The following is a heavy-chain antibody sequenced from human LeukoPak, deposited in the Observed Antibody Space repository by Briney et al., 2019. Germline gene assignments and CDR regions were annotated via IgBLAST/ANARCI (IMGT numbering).Heavy chain of an antibody. CDR2: IIPIFGTA. CDR1: GGTFSSYA. V-gene: IGHV1-69*05. Sequence: ASVKVTCKASGGTFSSYAISWVRQAPGQGLEWMGRIIPIFGTANYAQKFQGRVTITTDESASTAYMELSSLRSEDTAAYYCARDPFMVRGVITTAYFDYWGQGTLVTVSS. J-gene: IGHJ4*02. CDR3: ARDPFMVRGVITTAYFDY. D-gene: IGHD3-10*01.